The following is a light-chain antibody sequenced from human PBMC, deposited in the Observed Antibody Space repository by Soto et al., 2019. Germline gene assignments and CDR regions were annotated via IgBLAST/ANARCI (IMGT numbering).Light chain of an antibody. V-gene: IGKV3-11*01. J-gene: IGKJ2*01. CDR3: QQRSNWPQYT. CDR1: QSVNSN. CDR2: DAS. Sequence: EIVLTQSPATLSLSPGEIATLSCRASQSVNSNLAWYQQKPGQAPRLLIFDASNRATGIPARFSGRGSGTDFTLTISSLEPADFAVYYCQQRSNWPQYTFGQGTKLEIK.